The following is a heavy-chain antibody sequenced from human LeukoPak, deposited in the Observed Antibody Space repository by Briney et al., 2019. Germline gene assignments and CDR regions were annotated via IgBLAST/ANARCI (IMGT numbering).Heavy chain of an antibody. CDR2: ISGSGGST. V-gene: IGHV3-23*01. D-gene: IGHD3-10*01. CDR3: AKAPAFRELLYGMDV. J-gene: IGHJ6*02. Sequence: GGSLRLSCAASGFTFSSYAMSWVRQAPGKGLEWVSAISGSGGSTYYADSVQGRFTISRDNSKNMLYLQMNSLRAGDTAVYYCAKAPAFRELLYGMDVWGQGTTVTVSS. CDR1: GFTFSSYA.